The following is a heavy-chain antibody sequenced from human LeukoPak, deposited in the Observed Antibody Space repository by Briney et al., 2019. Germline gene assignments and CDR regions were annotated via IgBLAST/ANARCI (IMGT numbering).Heavy chain of an antibody. V-gene: IGHV4-34*01. Sequence: SETLSLTCAVYGGSFSGYYWSWIRQPPGKGLEWIGEINHSGSTNYNPSLKSRVTISVDTSKNQFSLKLSSVTAADTAVYYCARGFLEWATDAFDIWGQGTMVTVSS. CDR1: GGSFSGYY. D-gene: IGHD3-3*01. CDR3: ARGFLEWATDAFDI. CDR2: INHSGST. J-gene: IGHJ3*02.